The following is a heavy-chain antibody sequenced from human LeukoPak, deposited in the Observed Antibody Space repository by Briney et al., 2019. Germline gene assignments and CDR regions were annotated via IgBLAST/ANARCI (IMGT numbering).Heavy chain of an antibody. CDR2: IRYDGSNE. D-gene: IGHD2-15*01. Sequence: TGGSLRLSCAASGFQFSGYGLHWVRQAPDKGLEWVAFIRYDGSNEYYADSVKGRFTISRDKSKNKLSLQMNSLRAEDTALYYCAKDVGASENYYYGMDVWGQGTTVTVSS. V-gene: IGHV3-30*02. CDR3: AKDVGASENYYYGMDV. CDR1: GFQFSGYG. J-gene: IGHJ6*02.